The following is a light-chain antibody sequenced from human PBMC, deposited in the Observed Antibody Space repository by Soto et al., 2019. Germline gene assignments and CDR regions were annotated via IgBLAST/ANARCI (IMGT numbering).Light chain of an antibody. CDR2: EVS. V-gene: IGLV2-14*01. Sequence: QSAGAQPAWVSVSPGQSITMSCSGTSSDVGGYNYVSWYQQHPGKAPKLMIYEVSNRPSGVSNRFSGSKSGNTASLTISGLQAEDEADYYCSSYTSSSTLYVFGTGTKVTVL. J-gene: IGLJ1*01. CDR3: SSYTSSSTLYV. CDR1: SSDVGGYNY.